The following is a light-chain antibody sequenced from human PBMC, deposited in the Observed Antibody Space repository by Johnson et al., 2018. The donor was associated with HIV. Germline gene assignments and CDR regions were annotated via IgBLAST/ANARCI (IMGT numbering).Light chain of an antibody. CDR1: SSNIESDY. V-gene: IGLV1-51*01. Sequence: QSVFTQPPSVSAAPGQKVDISCSGSSSNIESDYVSWYQQLPGTAPKLLIYDNNKRPSGIPDRFFGSKSGTSATLDITGLQTGDEGHYYCGAWDSSLNAYVFGTGTKVTVL. CDR3: GAWDSSLNAYV. J-gene: IGLJ1*01. CDR2: DNN.